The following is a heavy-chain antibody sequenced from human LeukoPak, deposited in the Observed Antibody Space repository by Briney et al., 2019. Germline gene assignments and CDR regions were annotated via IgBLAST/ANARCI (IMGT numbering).Heavy chain of an antibody. CDR1: GFTFSDYY. CDR3: AELGITMIGGV. Sequence: GGSLRLSCAASGFTFSDYYMNWIRKAPGKGLKWVSYISSSGSTIYYADSVKGRFTISRDNAKNSLYLQMNSLRAEDTAVYYCAELGITMIGGVWGKGTTVTISS. CDR2: ISSSGSTI. J-gene: IGHJ6*04. V-gene: IGHV3-11*04. D-gene: IGHD3-10*02.